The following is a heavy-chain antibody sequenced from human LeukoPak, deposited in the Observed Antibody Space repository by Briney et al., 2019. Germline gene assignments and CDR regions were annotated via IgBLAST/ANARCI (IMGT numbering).Heavy chain of an antibody. V-gene: IGHV3-30*02. D-gene: IGHD3-22*01. Sequence: GGSLRLSCAASGFTFSSYGMHWVRQAPGKGLEWVAFIRYDGSNKYYADSVKGRFTISRDNSKNTLYLQMNSLRAEDTAVYYCAKDSSYYYDSSLDYWGQGTLVTVSS. J-gene: IGHJ4*02. CDR3: AKDSSYYYDSSLDY. CDR2: IRYDGSNK. CDR1: GFTFSSYG.